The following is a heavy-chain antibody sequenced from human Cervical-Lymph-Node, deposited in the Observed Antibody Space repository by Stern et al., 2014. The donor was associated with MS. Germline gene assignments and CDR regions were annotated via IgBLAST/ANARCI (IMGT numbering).Heavy chain of an antibody. Sequence: VQLEQSGAEVKKPGASLKISCKGSGYHFGDYWIGWVRQKPGKGLEWMGTIVPADCNSRYRPSFEGQVTISADESISTAFLQSSSLKASDTGIYYCARHQPAATFAMDVWGQGTTVIVSS. V-gene: IGHV5-51*01. CDR2: IVPADCNS. J-gene: IGHJ6*02. D-gene: IGHD2-2*01. CDR1: GYHFGDYW. CDR3: ARHQPAATFAMDV.